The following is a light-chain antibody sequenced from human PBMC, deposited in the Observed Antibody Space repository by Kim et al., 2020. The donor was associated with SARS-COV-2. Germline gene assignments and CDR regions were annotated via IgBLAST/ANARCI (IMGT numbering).Light chain of an antibody. CDR3: QQNCSSPLT. CDR1: QNITSL. CDR2: AAS. Sequence: DIQMTQSPSSLSASVGDRVTITCRTSQNITSLLNWYQQKPGRAPKLLIYAASTLHGGVPTRFSGSGSETDFTLTISSLHPEDFATYCCQQNCSSPLTFGQGTKVDIK. J-gene: IGKJ4*01. V-gene: IGKV1-39*01.